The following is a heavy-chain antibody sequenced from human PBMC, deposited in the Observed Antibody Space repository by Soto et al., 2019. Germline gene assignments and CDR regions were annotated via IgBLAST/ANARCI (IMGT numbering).Heavy chain of an antibody. CDR2: IYPGDSDT. V-gene: IGHV5-51*01. CDR1: GYSFTSYW. J-gene: IGHJ6*02. Sequence: GESLKSSCKGSGYSFTSYWIGWVRQMPGKGLEWVGIIYPGDSDTRYSPSFQGQVTISADKSISTAYLQWSSLKASDTAMYYCARRMRTVTFSYHYGMDVWGQGTTVTVSS. D-gene: IGHD4-17*01. CDR3: ARRMRTVTFSYHYGMDV.